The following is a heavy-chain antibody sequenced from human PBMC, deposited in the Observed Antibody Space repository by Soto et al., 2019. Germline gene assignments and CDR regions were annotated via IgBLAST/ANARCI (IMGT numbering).Heavy chain of an antibody. Sequence: PSEILSLTFTGSGGSISRRRYYGGWIHQPPGKGLEWIGSIYYSGSTYYNPSLKSRVTISVDTSKNQFSLKLSSVTAADTAVYYCARQKYDILTGYWYFDLWGRGTLVTVS. D-gene: IGHD3-9*01. CDR3: ARQKYDILTGYWYFDL. CDR2: IYYSGST. CDR1: GGSISRRRYY. V-gene: IGHV4-39*01. J-gene: IGHJ2*01.